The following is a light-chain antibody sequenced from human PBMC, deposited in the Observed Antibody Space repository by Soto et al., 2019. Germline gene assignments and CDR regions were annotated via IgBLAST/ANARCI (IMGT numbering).Light chain of an antibody. CDR3: QSYDNSLSGSWV. CDR2: GNS. V-gene: IGLV1-40*01. J-gene: IGLJ3*02. Sequence: QSVLTQPPSVSGTPGQRVTISCSGSSSNIGSHNVVWYQHLPGTAPKFLIYGNSNRPSGVPDRFSGSKSGTSASLAINGLQAEDEAHYYCQSYDNSLSGSWVFGGGTKVTVL. CDR1: SSNIGSHN.